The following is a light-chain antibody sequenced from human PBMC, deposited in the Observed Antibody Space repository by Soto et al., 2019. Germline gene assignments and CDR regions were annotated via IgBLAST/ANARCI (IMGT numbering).Light chain of an antibody. V-gene: IGLV2-14*01. CDR3: SSYTSISTVV. Sequence: QSVPTQPASVSGSPGQSITISCTGTSSDVGDYKYVSWYQQHPGKAPKLMIYDVTTRPSGVSNRFSGSKSGNTASLTISGLQAEDEADYYCSSYTSISTVVFGGGTKLTVL. CDR2: DVT. CDR1: SSDVGDYKY. J-gene: IGLJ2*01.